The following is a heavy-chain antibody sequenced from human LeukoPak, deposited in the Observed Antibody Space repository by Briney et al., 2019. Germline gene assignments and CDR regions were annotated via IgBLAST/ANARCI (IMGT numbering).Heavy chain of an antibody. Sequence: GGSLRLSCAASGLTFSSYSMNWVRQAPGKGLEWVSSISSSSSYIYYADSVKGRFTISRDNAKNSLYLQMNSLRAEDTAVYYCARDKGIVYAFDIWGQGTMVTVSS. J-gene: IGHJ3*02. V-gene: IGHV3-21*01. CDR1: GLTFSSYS. CDR2: ISSSSSYI. D-gene: IGHD1-26*01. CDR3: ARDKGIVYAFDI.